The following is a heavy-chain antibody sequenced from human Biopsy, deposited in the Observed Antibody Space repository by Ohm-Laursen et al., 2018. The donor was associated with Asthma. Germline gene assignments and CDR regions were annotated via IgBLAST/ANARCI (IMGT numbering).Heavy chain of an antibody. CDR2: ISYDGGNK. CDR3: ARTHERWTSIQDDALDI. V-gene: IGHV3-30*03. J-gene: IGHJ3*02. CDR1: GFTFSIYD. D-gene: IGHD4-23*01. Sequence: SLRLSCSAPGFTFSIYDIHWVRQAPGKGLEWVAVISYDGGNKFYGDSVKGRFTLSRDNSRNTLYLQMNSLRVEDTAIYYCARTHERWTSIQDDALDIWGQGKMVIVSS.